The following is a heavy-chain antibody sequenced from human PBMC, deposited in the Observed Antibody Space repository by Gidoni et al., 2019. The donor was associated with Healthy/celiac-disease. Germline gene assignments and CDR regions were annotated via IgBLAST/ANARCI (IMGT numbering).Heavy chain of an antibody. J-gene: IGHJ4*02. CDR1: GGSISSSSYY. CDR3: ARHQGHGDYLDY. D-gene: IGHD4-17*01. CDR2: IYYSGST. V-gene: IGHV4-39*01. Sequence: QLQLQESGPGLVKPSETLSITCTVSGGSISSSSYYWGWIRQPPGKGLEWIGSIYYSGSTYYNPSLKSRVTISVDTSKNQFSLKLSSVTAADTAVYYCARHQGHGDYLDYWGQGTLVTVSS.